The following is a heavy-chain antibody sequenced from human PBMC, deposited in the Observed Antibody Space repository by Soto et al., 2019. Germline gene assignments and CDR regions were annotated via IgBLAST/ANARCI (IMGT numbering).Heavy chain of an antibody. D-gene: IGHD3-3*01. CDR2: INHSGST. CDR1: GGSFSGYY. CDR3: ARGGLIGDFWSGYSTRPGYYGMDV. J-gene: IGHJ6*02. V-gene: IGHV4-34*01. Sequence: QVQLQQWGAGLLKPSETLSLTCAVYGGSFSGYYWSWIRQPPGKGLEWIGEINHSGSTNYNPSLKSRVTISVDTSKNQFSLKLSSVTAADTAVYYCARGGLIGDFWSGYSTRPGYYGMDVWGQGTTVTVSS.